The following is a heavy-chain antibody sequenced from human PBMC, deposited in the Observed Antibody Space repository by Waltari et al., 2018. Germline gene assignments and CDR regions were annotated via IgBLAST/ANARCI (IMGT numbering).Heavy chain of an antibody. J-gene: IGHJ3*02. Sequence: EVQLVETGGGLIQPGGSLRLSCAASGFTVSSNYMSWVRQAPGKGLEWGSVIYSGCSTYYADSVKGRFTSSRDNSKNTLYLQMNSLRAEDTAVYYCARDQRDYYDSSGYPDAFDIWGQGTMVTVSS. V-gene: IGHV3-53*02. CDR2: IYSGCST. CDR1: GFTVSSNY. CDR3: ARDQRDYYDSSGYPDAFDI. D-gene: IGHD3-22*01.